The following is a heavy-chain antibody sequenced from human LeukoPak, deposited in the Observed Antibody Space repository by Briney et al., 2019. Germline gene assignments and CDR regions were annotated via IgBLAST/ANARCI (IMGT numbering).Heavy chain of an antibody. V-gene: IGHV3-23*01. CDR2: ISGSGGGT. D-gene: IGHD3-22*01. J-gene: IGHJ4*02. CDR3: AKRGVVIRVILVGFHKEAYYFDS. CDR1: GITLSNYA. Sequence: GGSLRLSCAGSGITLSNYAMSWVRQAPGKGLEWVAGISGSGGGTTYADSVKGRFTISRDNRKSTLYLQMNSLRAEDTAVYFCAKRGVVIRVILVGFHKEAYYFDSWGQGARVTVSS.